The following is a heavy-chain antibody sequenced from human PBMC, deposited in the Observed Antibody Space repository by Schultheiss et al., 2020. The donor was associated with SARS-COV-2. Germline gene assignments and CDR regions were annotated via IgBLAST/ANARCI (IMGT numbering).Heavy chain of an antibody. Sequence: SQTLSLTCNVSGGSISTYYWTWIRQPPGKGLEWIGYIYYSGATNYNPSLKSRVTISADTSKNQFSLKLNSVTAADTAVYYCARSYDFWSGYGFDYWGQGTLVTVSS. CDR2: IYYSGAT. D-gene: IGHD3-3*01. V-gene: IGHV4-59*01. CDR3: ARSYDFWSGYGFDY. J-gene: IGHJ4*02. CDR1: GGSISTYY.